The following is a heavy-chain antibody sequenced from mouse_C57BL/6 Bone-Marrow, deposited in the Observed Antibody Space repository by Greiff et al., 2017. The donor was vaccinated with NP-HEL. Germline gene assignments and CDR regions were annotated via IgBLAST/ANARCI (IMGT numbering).Heavy chain of an antibody. J-gene: IGHJ4*01. CDR2: ISSGGDYI. CDR3: TRGGYYDYDEGVDY. Sequence: EVQVVESGEGLVKPGGSLKLSCAASGFTFSSYAMSWVRQTPEKRLEWVAYISSGGDYIYYADTVKGRFTISRDNARNTLYLQMSSLKSEDTAMYYCTRGGYYDYDEGVDYWGQGTSVTVSS. CDR1: GFTFSSYA. V-gene: IGHV5-9-1*02. D-gene: IGHD2-4*01.